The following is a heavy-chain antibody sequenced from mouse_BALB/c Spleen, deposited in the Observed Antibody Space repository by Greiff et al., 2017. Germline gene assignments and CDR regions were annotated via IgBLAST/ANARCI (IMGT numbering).Heavy chain of an antibody. J-gene: IGHJ4*01. CDR2: IDPANGNT. CDR3: ARCLNAMDY. D-gene: IGHD6-1*01. Sequence: EVQRVESGAELVKPGASVKLSCTASGFNIKDTYMHWVKQRPEQGLEWIGRIDPANGNTKYDPKFQGKATITADTSSNTAYLQLSSLTSEDTAVYYCARCLNAMDYWGQGTSVTVSS. CDR1: GFNIKDTY. V-gene: IGHV14-3*02.